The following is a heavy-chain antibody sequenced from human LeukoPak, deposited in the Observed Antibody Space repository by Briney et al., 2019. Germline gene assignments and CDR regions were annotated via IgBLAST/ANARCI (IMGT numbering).Heavy chain of an antibody. CDR1: GFAFSSHW. CDR3: ARGNDYWSGYIDY. J-gene: IGHJ4*02. Sequence: GGSLRLSCAASGFAFSSHWMHWVRQAPGKGLVWVSHVENDGSSTNYADSVRGRFTISRDNAKNTLYLQMSSLRAEDTAVYYCARGNDYWSGYIDYWGQGALVTVSS. D-gene: IGHD3-3*01. V-gene: IGHV3-74*01. CDR2: VENDGSST.